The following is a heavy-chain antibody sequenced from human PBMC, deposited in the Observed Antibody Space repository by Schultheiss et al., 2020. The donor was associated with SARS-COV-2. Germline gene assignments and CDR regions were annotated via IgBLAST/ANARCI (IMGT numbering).Heavy chain of an antibody. D-gene: IGHD3-10*01. CDR1: GGSFSGYY. CDR2: IYYSGST. V-gene: IGHV4-39*01. CDR3: ARLYYYGSGSYLRSY. J-gene: IGHJ4*02. Sequence: SQTLSLTCALSGGSFSGYYWGWIRQPPGKGLEWIGSIYYSGSTYYNPSLKSRVTISVDTSKNQFSLKLSSVTAADTAVYYCARLYYYGSGSYLRSYWGQGTLVTVSS.